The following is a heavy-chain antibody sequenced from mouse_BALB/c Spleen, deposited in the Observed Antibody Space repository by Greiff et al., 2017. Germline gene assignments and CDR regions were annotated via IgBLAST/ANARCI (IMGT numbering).Heavy chain of an antibody. J-gene: IGHJ2*01. D-gene: IGHD2-14*01. CDR3: TRWGTPYYFDY. Sequence: EVMLVESGGGLVQPGGSMKLSCVASGFTFSNYWMNWVRQSPEKGLEWVAEIRLKSNNYATHYAESVKGRFTISRDDSKSSVYLQMNNLRAEDTGIYYCTRWGTPYYFDYWGQGTTLTVSS. CDR1: GFTFSNYW. CDR2: IRLKSNNYAT. V-gene: IGHV6-6*02.